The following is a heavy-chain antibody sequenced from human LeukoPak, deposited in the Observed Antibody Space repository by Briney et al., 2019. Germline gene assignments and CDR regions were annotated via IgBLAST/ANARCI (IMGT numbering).Heavy chain of an antibody. V-gene: IGHV1-46*01. CDR3: ARYGVHVDIVAVETGSSYFDY. D-gene: IGHD5-12*01. CDR1: GYIFPTYY. J-gene: IGHJ4*02. Sequence: ASVKVSCKASGYIFPTYYMHWVRQAPGQGLEWMGIINPSGGSTSYTQKFQGRVTITTDESTSTAYMELSSLRSEDTAVYYCARYGVHVDIVAVETGSSYFDYWGQGTLVTVSS. CDR2: INPSGGST.